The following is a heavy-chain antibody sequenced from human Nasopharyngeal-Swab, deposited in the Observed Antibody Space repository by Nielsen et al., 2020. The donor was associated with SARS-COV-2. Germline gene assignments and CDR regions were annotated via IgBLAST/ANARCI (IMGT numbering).Heavy chain of an antibody. V-gene: IGHV3-30-3*01. CDR3: ARGSVAVAGSDWYFDL. J-gene: IGHJ2*01. Sequence: GESLKISCAASGFTFSSYAMHWVRQAPGKGLEWVAVISYDGSNKYYADSVEGRFTISRDNSKNTLYLQMNSLRAEDTAVYYCARGSVAVAGSDWYFDLWGRGTLVTVSS. CDR2: ISYDGSNK. CDR1: GFTFSSYA. D-gene: IGHD6-19*01.